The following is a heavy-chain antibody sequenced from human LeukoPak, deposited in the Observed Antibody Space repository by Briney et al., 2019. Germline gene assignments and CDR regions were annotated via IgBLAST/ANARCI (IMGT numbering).Heavy chain of an antibody. CDR3: ARQYSSGCERDY. V-gene: IGHV4-39*01. D-gene: IGHD6-19*01. CDR2: IYYSGST. J-gene: IGHJ4*02. Sequence: SETLSLTCTVSGGSISSSSYYWGWIRQPPGKGLEWIGSIYYSGSTYYNPSLKSRITISVDTSKNQFSLKLSSVTAADTAVYYCARQYSSGCERDYWGQGTLVTVSS. CDR1: GGSISSSSYY.